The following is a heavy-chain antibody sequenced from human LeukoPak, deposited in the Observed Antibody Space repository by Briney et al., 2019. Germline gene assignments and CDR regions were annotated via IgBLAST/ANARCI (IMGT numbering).Heavy chain of an antibody. J-gene: IGHJ4*02. CDR3: ARDSDWAFDS. D-gene: IGHD3-9*01. Sequence: PGGSLRLSCAASGFTVSSNYMSWVRQAPGKGLKWVSVIYSGGSTYYADSVKGRFTISRDNAKNSLYLQMNSLRAEDTAVYYCARDSDWAFDSWGLGTLVTVSS. V-gene: IGHV3-53*01. CDR1: GFTVSSNY. CDR2: IYSGGST.